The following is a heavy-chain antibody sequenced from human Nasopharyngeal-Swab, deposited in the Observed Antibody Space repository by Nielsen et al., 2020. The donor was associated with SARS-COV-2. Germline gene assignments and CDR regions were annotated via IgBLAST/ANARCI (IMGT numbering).Heavy chain of an antibody. CDR2: IKQDGSEK. Sequence: WIRQPPGKGLEWVANIKQDGSEKYYADSVKGRFTISRDNAKNSLYLQMNSLRAEDTAVYYCARDAFPGIAAAGPDYWGQGTLVTVSS. J-gene: IGHJ4*02. V-gene: IGHV3-7*01. D-gene: IGHD6-13*01. CDR3: ARDAFPGIAAAGPDY.